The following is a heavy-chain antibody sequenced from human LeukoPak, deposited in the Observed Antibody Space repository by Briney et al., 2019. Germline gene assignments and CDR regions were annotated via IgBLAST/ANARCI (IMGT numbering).Heavy chain of an antibody. D-gene: IGHD3-22*01. CDR3: ARDMAEEYYDSSGYDY. CDR1: GFTFDDYD. V-gene: IGHV3-20*04. Sequence: GGSLRLSCAASGFTFDDYDMSWVRQVPGKGLEWVSAINWNGASTGYADSVKGRFTISRDNAKNSLYLQMNSLSAEDTALYFCARDMAEEYYDSSGYDYWGQGTLVTVSS. CDR2: INWNGAST. J-gene: IGHJ4*02.